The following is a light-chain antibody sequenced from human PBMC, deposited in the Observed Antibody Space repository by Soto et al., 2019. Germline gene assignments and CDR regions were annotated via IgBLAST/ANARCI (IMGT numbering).Light chain of an antibody. CDR1: QSVSSN. CDR2: GAS. Sequence: EIVMTQSPATLSVSPGERATLCCRASQSVSSNLAWYQQKPGQAPRLLIYGASTRATGIPARFSGSGSGTEFTLTISSLQSEDFAVYYCQQYNNWPSMYTFGQGTKLEIK. J-gene: IGKJ2*01. CDR3: QQYNNWPSMYT. V-gene: IGKV3-15*01.